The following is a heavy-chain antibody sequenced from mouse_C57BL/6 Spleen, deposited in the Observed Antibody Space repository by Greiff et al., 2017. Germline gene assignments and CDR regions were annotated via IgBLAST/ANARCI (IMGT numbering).Heavy chain of an antibody. CDR1: GYTFTDYE. CDR2: IDPETGGT. V-gene: IGHV1-15*01. D-gene: IGHD2-4*01. Sequence: VQLKESGAELVRPGASVTLSCKASGYTFTDYEMHWVKQTPVHGLEWIGAIDPETGGTAYNQKFKGKAILTADKSSSTAYMELRSLTSEDSAVYYCTREGGLRRGYWYFDVWGTGTTVTVSS. J-gene: IGHJ1*03. CDR3: TREGGLRRGYWYFDV.